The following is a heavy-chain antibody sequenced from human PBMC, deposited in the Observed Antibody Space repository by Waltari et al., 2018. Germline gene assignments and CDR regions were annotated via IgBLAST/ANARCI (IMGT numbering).Heavy chain of an antibody. V-gene: IGHV1-8*03. CDR2: MNPNSGNT. CDR3: ARSKRGYSGYDPRGWFDP. CDR1: GYTFTSYD. J-gene: IGHJ5*02. Sequence: QVQLVQSGAEVKKPGASVKVSCKASGYTFTSYDINWVRQATGQGLEWMGWMNPNSGNTGYAQKFQGRVTNTRNTSISTAYMELSSLRSEDTAVYYCARSKRGYSGYDPRGWFDPWGQGTLVTVSS. D-gene: IGHD5-12*01.